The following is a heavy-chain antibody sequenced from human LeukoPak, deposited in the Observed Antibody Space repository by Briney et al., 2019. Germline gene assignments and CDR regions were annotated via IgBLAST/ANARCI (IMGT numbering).Heavy chain of an antibody. CDR1: GFTFSNYW. CDR2: INTDGSST. D-gene: IGHD2-15*01. J-gene: IGHJ6*02. CDR3: ARTGHCSGGTCYGYHMDV. V-gene: IGHV3-74*01. Sequence: GGSLRLSCAASGFTFSNYWMHWVRQVPGKGLVWVSRINTDGSSTSYADSVMGRFTISRDNAKNTLYLQMNSLRAEDTALYFCARTGHCSGGTCYGYHMDVWGPGTTVTVSS.